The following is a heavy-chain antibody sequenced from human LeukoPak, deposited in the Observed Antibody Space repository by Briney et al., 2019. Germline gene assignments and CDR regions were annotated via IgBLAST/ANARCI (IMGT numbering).Heavy chain of an antibody. CDR3: ANAYCGGDCSQPFDY. CDR1: GFTFSSYG. CDR2: ISYDGSNK. D-gene: IGHD2-21*02. Sequence: GGSLRLSCAASGFTFSSYGMHWVRQAPGKGLEWVAVISYDGSNKYYADSVKGRFTISRDNSKNTLYLQMNSLRAEDTAVYYCANAYCGGDCSQPFDYWGQGTLVTVSS. V-gene: IGHV3-30*18. J-gene: IGHJ4*02.